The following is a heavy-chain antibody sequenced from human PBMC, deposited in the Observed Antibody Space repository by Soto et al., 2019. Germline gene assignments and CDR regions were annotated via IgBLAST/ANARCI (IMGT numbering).Heavy chain of an antibody. D-gene: IGHD3-16*01. V-gene: IGHV4-31*03. Sequence: SETLSLTCTVSGGSIISGGYYWSLIRQHPGKGLEWIGYIYYSGSTYYNPSLKSRVTISVDTSKNQFSLKLSSVTAADTAVYYCARWGEPDHDYYYGMDVWGQGTTVTVSS. CDR2: IYYSGST. J-gene: IGHJ6*02. CDR1: GGSIISGGYY. CDR3: ARWGEPDHDYYYGMDV.